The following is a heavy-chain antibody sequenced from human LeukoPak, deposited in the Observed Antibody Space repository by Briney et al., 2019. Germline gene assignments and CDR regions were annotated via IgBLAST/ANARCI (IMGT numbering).Heavy chain of an antibody. V-gene: IGHV1-69*13. D-gene: IGHD6-19*01. CDR1: GGTFSSYA. CDR2: IIPIFGTA. J-gene: IGHJ6*02. Sequence: VASVKVSCKASGGTFSSYAISWVRQAPGHGLEWMGGIIPIFGTANYAQKFQGRVTITADESTSTAYMELSSLRSEDTAVYYCARDPAPLAVAANYYYYGMDVWGQGTTVTVSS. CDR3: ARDPAPLAVAANYYYYGMDV.